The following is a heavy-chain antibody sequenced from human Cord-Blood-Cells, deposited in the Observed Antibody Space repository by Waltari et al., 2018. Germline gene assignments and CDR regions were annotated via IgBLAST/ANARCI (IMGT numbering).Heavy chain of an antibody. Sequence: LHHWGARPLKPSETLSLTCAPYGGTVSLSFCTCIRPPPGKGLEWIGEINHSANTNYNPSLKGRVTISVDTSKNQFSLKLSSVTAADTAVYYCARDRDWQGVRYFDLWGRGTLVTVSS. CDR2: INHSANT. CDR3: ARDRDWQGVRYFDL. V-gene: IGHV4-34*01. D-gene: IGHD3-9*01. CDR1: GGTVSLSF. J-gene: IGHJ2*01.